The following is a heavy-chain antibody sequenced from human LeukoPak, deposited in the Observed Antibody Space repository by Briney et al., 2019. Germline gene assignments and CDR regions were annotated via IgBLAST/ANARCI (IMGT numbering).Heavy chain of an antibody. J-gene: IGHJ4*02. CDR3: ARAHRDDYVWGSYPRGYFDY. V-gene: IGHV1-3*01. D-gene: IGHD3-16*02. CDR1: GYTFTSYA. Sequence: GASVKVSCKASGYTFTSYAMHWVRQAPGQRLEWMGWINAGNGNTKYSQKFQGRVTITRDTSASTAYMELSSLRSEDTAVYYCARAHRDDYVWGSYPRGYFDYWGQGTLVTVSS. CDR2: INAGNGNT.